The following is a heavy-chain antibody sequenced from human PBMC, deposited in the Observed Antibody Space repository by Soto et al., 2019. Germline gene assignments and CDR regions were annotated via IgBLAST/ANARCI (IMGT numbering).Heavy chain of an antibody. CDR2: VYYSGSS. J-gene: IGHJ5*02. Sequence: QVQLQESGPGLVKPSETLSLTCTVSGDSISGGASFWSWIRQPPGKGLEWIANVYYSGSSYYNPSLNSRLTISVDATKNQSSLQLKSITAADTAVYYCAKLSCTSSTCYFPGCFDPWGQGTLVTVSS. D-gene: IGHD2-2*01. CDR1: GDSISGGASF. CDR3: AKLSCTSSTCYFPGCFDP. V-gene: IGHV4-31*03.